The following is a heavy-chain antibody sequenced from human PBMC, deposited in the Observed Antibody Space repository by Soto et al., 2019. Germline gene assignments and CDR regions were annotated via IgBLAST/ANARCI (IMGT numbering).Heavy chain of an antibody. Sequence: EVQLVESGGGLVKPGGSLTLSCAGSGFAFRRYNMNWVRQPPGKGLEWVASISSGSSNIYYADSVKGRFTISKDNAKDSLYLQMDSLRAKDSAVYYCASATVVAGTFDFWGQGTLLTVSS. CDR1: GFAFRRYN. V-gene: IGHV3-21*01. CDR2: ISSGSSNI. J-gene: IGHJ4*01. D-gene: IGHD2-15*01. CDR3: ASATVVAGTFDF.